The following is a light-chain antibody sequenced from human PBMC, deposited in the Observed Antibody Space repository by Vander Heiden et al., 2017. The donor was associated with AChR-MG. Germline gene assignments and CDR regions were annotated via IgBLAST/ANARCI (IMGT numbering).Light chain of an antibody. Sequence: YELTQPPSVSVSPGQVARIICSGDALPNGNACWYQQKSGQAPVLVNYEDDKRPSGIPERFSGSSSGTIATLIISGAQVEDEADYYCYSTDTNGDHRVFGGGTKLTVL. J-gene: IGLJ3*02. V-gene: IGLV3-10*01. CDR2: EDD. CDR1: ALPNGN. CDR3: YSTDTNGDHRV.